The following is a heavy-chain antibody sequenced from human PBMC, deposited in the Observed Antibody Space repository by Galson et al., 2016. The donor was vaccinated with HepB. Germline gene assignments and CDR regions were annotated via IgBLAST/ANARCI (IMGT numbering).Heavy chain of an antibody. CDR3: GRGAAGGWHDF. CDR2: IYYSGST. CDR1: GDPFNIGGHY. V-gene: IGHV4-31*03. D-gene: IGHD6-19*01. Sequence: TLSLTCTVSGDPFNIGGHYWSWFRQLPGRGLEWIGYIYYSGSTSYNPSLKTRVAISIDTSKSQFSLKLSSLTAADTGVYYCGRGAAGGWHDFWGQGTLVTVSS. J-gene: IGHJ4*02.